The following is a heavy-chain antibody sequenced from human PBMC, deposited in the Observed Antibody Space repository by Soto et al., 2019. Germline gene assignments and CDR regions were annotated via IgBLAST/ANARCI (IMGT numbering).Heavy chain of an antibody. V-gene: IGHV4-59*08. J-gene: IGHJ6*03. CDR1: GGSISNFY. CDR2: VYYTGST. CDR3: ARLSYYYYMDV. Sequence: PSETLSLTCTVSGGSISNFYWSWIRQPPGKGLEWIGYVYYTGSTSYNPSLKRRVTFSADSSRGQFSLRLNSVTAADTAVYYCARLSYYYYMDVWGKGTTVTVSS.